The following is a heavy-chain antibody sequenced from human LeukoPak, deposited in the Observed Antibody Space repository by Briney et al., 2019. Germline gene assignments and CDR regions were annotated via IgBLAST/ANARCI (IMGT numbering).Heavy chain of an antibody. Sequence: SETLSLTCAVSGGSISSGVYSWSWVRQPPGEGLEWVGYIYHSGSTYYNPSRQSRVTISLDRSKNQFSLKLSSMTAAGTGVYYCASGNTGYDRDSFDIWGQGTMVTVSS. D-gene: IGHD5-12*01. J-gene: IGHJ3*02. CDR1: GGSISSGVYS. CDR2: IYHSGST. V-gene: IGHV4-30-2*01. CDR3: ASGNTGYDRDSFDI.